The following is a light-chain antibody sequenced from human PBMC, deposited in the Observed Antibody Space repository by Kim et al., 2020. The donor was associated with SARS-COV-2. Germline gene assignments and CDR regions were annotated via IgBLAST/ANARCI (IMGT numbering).Light chain of an antibody. CDR2: DAS. CDR1: QSVGTS. J-gene: IGKJ4*01. V-gene: IGKV3-11*01. CDR3: QQRSDWPLT. Sequence: EIVLTQSPATLSLSPGERATLSCRASQSVGTSLVWYQQKVGQAPRLLIYDASKRATDIPAKFSGSGSGKDFTLTISSLESEDFAVYYCQQRSDWPLTFGGGTKVDIK.